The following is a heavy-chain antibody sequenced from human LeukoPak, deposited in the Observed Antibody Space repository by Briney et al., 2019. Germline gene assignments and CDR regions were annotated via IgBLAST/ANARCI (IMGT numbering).Heavy chain of an antibody. CDR1: GCIFSSYA. V-gene: IGHV3-23*01. Sequence: GGSLRLSGIATGCIFSSYAMSWARQAPANCLPSVSAISGSVGATYYADSLKGRFTISRDNSKNTLYLQMNSLRAEDTAVYYCARYSDDAQIPIDYWGQGTLVTVSS. CDR3: ARYSDDAQIPIDY. CDR2: ISGSVGAT. D-gene: IGHD1-1*01. J-gene: IGHJ4*02.